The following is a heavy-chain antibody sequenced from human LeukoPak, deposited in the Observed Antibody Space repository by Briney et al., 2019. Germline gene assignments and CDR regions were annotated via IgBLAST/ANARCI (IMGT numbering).Heavy chain of an antibody. CDR3: AKGAYLRFDY. D-gene: IGHD2-21*01. CDR1: GGSISSYY. J-gene: IGHJ4*02. V-gene: IGHV4-59*01. CDR2: IYYSGST. Sequence: SETLSLTCTVSGGSISSYYWSWIRQPAGKGLEWTGYIYYSGSTNYNPSLKSRVTISVDTSKNQFSLKLSSVTAADTAVYYCAKGAYLRFDYWGQGTLVTVSS.